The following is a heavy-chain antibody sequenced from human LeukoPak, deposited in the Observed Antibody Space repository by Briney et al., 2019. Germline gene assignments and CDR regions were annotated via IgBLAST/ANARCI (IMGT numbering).Heavy chain of an antibody. CDR3: ARSSGSSGLYPVFDF. CDR1: GFTFSSYA. D-gene: IGHD6-19*01. Sequence: GGSLRLSCAASGFTFSSYAMSWVRQAPGKGLEWVSAISGSGGSTYYADSVKGRFTISRDNSKNTLYLQMNSLRAEDTAVYYCARSSGSSGLYPVFDFWGQGALVTVSS. J-gene: IGHJ4*02. V-gene: IGHV3-23*01. CDR2: ISGSGGST.